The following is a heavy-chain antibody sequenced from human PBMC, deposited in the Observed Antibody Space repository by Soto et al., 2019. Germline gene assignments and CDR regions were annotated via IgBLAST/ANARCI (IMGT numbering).Heavy chain of an antibody. CDR2: IYWDDSK. CDR1: GFSLSTNGVG. V-gene: IGHV2-5*02. Sequence: QITLKESGPTLVKPTQTLTLTCTFSGFSLSTNGVGVGWIRQPPGKALEWLALIYWDDSKEYSPSLRSRLTNTKDTPQNPGVPKKNQKEPVGTPPNFLAPKGGGDRILDFWGQGTLVTVSS. J-gene: IGHJ4*02. D-gene: IGHD3-16*01. CDR3: APKGGGDRILDF.